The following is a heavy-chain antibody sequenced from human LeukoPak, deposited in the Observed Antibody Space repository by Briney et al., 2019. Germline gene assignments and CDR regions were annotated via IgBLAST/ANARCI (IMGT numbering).Heavy chain of an antibody. CDR1: GYTLSDLN. CDR2: YDPEDGET. V-gene: IGHV1-24*01. CDR3: ATEPNWGSGTGA. D-gene: IGHD3-16*01. J-gene: IGHJ4*02. Sequence: GASVKVSCQVSGYTLSDLNMHWVRQAPGKGLEWMGGYDPEDGETIFAQRFQGRVTMTEDTSADIAYMELSSLRSDDTAVFYCATEPNWGSGTGAWGQGTLVTVSS.